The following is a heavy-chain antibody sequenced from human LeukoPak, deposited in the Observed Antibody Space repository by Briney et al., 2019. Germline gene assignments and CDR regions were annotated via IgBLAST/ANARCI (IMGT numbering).Heavy chain of an antibody. CDR2: ISGSGGST. J-gene: IGHJ6*03. CDR1: GFTFSSYA. Sequence: AGGSLRLSCAASGFTFSSYAMSWVRQAPGKGLEWVSAISGSGGSTYYADSVKGRFTISRDNSKNTLYLQMNSLRAEDTAVYYCAKVAYDFWSGYHYYYYYYMDVWGEGTTVTVSS. D-gene: IGHD3-3*01. V-gene: IGHV3-23*01. CDR3: AKVAYDFWSGYHYYYYYYMDV.